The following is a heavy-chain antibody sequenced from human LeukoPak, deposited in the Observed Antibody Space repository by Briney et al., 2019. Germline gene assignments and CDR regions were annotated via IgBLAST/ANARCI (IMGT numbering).Heavy chain of an antibody. CDR1: GYTFTGYY. Sequence: ASVRVSCKAFGYTFTGYYMYWVRQAPGQGLEWMGWINPKSGGTNYAQNFQGRVTMARDTSITTAYMELSSLRSDDTAVYYCARKFATAADPFDYWGQGTLVTVSS. CDR3: ARKFATAADPFDY. J-gene: IGHJ4*02. V-gene: IGHV1-2*02. D-gene: IGHD6-13*01. CDR2: INPKSGGT.